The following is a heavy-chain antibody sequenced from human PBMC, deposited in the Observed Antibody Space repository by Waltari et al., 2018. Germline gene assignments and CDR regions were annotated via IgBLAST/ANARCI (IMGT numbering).Heavy chain of an antibody. Sequence: QVQLVESGGGVVQPGGSLRLSCAASGFTFSSYGMHWVRQAPGKGLEWVAFIRYDGSNKYYADSVKGRFTISRDNSKNTLYLQMNSLRAEDTAVYYCAKGGRSMNLGAFDIWGQGTMVTVSS. V-gene: IGHV3-30*02. J-gene: IGHJ3*02. CDR1: GFTFSSYG. CDR2: IRYDGSNK. CDR3: AKGGRSMNLGAFDI. D-gene: IGHD7-27*01.